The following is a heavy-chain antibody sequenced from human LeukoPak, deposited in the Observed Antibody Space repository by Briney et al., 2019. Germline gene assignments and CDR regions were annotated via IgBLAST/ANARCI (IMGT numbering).Heavy chain of an antibody. CDR1: EFTFSSYG. CDR3: AKGGPMYSSSDDAFDI. D-gene: IGHD6-6*01. V-gene: IGHV3-30*18. CDR2: ISYDGSNT. J-gene: IGHJ3*02. Sequence: GSPRLSCAASEFTFSSYGMHWVCQAPGKGLEWVAVISYDGSNTYYADSVKRRFSISRDNSKSTLYLPMNSLRAEDTAVYYCAKGGPMYSSSDDAFDICGQRGIFSASS.